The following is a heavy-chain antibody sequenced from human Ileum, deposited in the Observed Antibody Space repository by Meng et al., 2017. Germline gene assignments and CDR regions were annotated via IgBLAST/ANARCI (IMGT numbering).Heavy chain of an antibody. V-gene: IGHV3-7*01. J-gene: IGHJ5*02. CDR2: IKQDGTEK. CDR1: GFTFSNNW. CDR3: ARAEGAIVVWDWFDP. Sequence: GESLKISCAASGFTFSNNWMSWVRQAPGKGPEWVANIKQDGTEKYYVDSVKGRFTISRDNAENSLFLQMNILRVEDTAVYYCARAEGAIVVWDWFDPRGQGTLVTVSS. D-gene: IGHD2-15*01.